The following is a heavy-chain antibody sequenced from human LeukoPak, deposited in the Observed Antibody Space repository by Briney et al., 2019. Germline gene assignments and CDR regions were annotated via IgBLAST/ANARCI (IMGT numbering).Heavy chain of an antibody. V-gene: IGHV3-48*03. CDR3: AREATVTYYYYGMDV. CDR2: ISSSGTAI. CDR1: GFTFSSYE. Sequence: PGGSLRLSCAASGFTFSSYEMNWVRQAPGKGLEWVSYISSSGTAINYADSVKGRFTISRDNAKNSLYLQMNSLRAEDTDVYYCAREATVTYYYYGMDVWGQGTTVTVSS. J-gene: IGHJ6*02. D-gene: IGHD4-17*01.